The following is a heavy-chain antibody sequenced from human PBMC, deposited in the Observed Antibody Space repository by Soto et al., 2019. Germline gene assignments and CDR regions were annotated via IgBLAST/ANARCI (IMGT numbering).Heavy chain of an antibody. CDR1: GDSVSSYSAA. V-gene: IGHV6-1*01. CDR3: ARDNGIAGLLDY. J-gene: IGHJ4*02. Sequence: SQTLSLTCAISGDSVSSYSAAWNWIRQSPSRGLEWLGRTYYRSKWYNDFAVSVKSRITINPDISKNQFSLQLNSVIPEDTAVYYCARDNGIAGLLDYWGQGTQVTVSS. D-gene: IGHD6-13*01. CDR2: TYYRSKWYN.